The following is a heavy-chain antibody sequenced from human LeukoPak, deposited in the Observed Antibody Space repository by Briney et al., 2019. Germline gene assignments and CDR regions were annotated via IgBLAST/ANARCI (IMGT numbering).Heavy chain of an antibody. CDR1: GYSFTSYW. CDR3: ARHRLGSSSWYYFDY. J-gene: IGHJ4*02. V-gene: IGHV5-51*01. Sequence: GESLKISCKGSGYSFTSYWIGWVRQLAGKSLEWMGIIYPGDSDTRYSPSFPGQVTISADKSISTAYLQWSSLKASDTAMYYCARHRLGSSSWYYFDYWSQGTLVTVSS. CDR2: IYPGDSDT. D-gene: IGHD6-13*01.